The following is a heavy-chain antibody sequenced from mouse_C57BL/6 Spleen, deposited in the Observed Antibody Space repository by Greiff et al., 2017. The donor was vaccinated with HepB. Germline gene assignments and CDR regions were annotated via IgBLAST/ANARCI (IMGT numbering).Heavy chain of an antibody. CDR1: GFNIKDYY. CDR2: IDPEDGET. Sequence: VQLQQSGAELVKPGASVKLSCTASGFNIKDYYMHWVKQRTEQGLEWIGRIDPEDGETKYAPKFQGKATITADTSSNTAYLQLRILTSEDAAVDYCAREATVLAPYFWVWGTGTTVTVSS. V-gene: IGHV14-2*01. CDR3: AREATVLAPYFWV. D-gene: IGHD1-1*01. J-gene: IGHJ1*03.